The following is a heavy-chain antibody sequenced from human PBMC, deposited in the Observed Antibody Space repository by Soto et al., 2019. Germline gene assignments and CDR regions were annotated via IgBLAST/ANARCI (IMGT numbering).Heavy chain of an antibody. V-gene: IGHV5-51*01. CDR1: EYSFTSYR. J-gene: IGHJ4*02. CDR3: ARPQYCSGGSCYGEFDY. D-gene: IGHD2-15*01. CDR2: IYPGFSDT. Sequence: GVSLKISSKGSEYSFTSYRIGRVRHMHCKGLEWMGIIYPGFSDTRYSPSFQGQVTMSADKSISTAYLQWSSLKASDTSMYFCARPQYCSGGSCYGEFDYWGQGTLVTVSS.